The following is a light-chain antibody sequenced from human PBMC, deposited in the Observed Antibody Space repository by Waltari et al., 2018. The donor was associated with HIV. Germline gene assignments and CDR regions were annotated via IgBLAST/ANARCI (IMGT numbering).Light chain of an antibody. CDR3: SSYTSSRTVV. CDR2: DVS. CDR1: SSDVGRYNY. J-gene: IGLJ2*01. V-gene: IGLV2-14*03. Sequence: QSALTQPASVSGSPGQSITLSCTGASSDVGRYNYVSWYQHHPGKAPKLIIYDVSKRPSGGSNRFSGSKSGTTASLTISGLQAEDEADYYCSSYTSSRTVVFGGGTKLTVL.